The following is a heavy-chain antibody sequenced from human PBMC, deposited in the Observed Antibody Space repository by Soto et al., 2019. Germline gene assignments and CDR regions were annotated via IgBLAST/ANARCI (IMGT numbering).Heavy chain of an antibody. Sequence: ASVKVSCKASGGTFSSYAISWVRQAPGQGLEWMGGIIPIFGTANYAQKFQGRVTITADQSTSTAYMELSSLRSEDTAVYYCALRGGVDGRIAAAGTGPEGYYYYGMDVWGQGTTVTVSS. CDR1: GGTFSSYA. CDR2: IIPIFGTA. D-gene: IGHD6-13*01. V-gene: IGHV1-69*13. J-gene: IGHJ6*02. CDR3: ALRGGVDGRIAAAGTGPEGYYYYGMDV.